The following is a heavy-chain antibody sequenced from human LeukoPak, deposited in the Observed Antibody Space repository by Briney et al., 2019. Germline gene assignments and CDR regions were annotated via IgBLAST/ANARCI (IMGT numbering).Heavy chain of an antibody. CDR2: INHSGST. V-gene: IGHV4-34*01. D-gene: IGHD3-3*01. CDR3: TRTPWSGYFDY. CDR1: GGSFSGYY. J-gene: IGHJ4*02. Sequence: SETLSLTCAVYGGSFSGYYWSWIRQPPGKGLEWIGEINHSGSTNYNPSLKSRVTISVDTSKNQFSLKLSSVTAADTAVYYCTRTPWSGYFDYWGQGTLVTVSP.